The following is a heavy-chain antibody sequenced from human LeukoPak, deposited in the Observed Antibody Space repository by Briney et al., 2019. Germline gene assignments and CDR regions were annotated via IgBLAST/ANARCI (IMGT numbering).Heavy chain of an antibody. CDR3: AGVSWELQPPHAFDI. J-gene: IGHJ3*02. V-gene: IGHV3-20*04. D-gene: IGHD1-26*01. Sequence: PGGSLRLSCAASGFTFDDYGMSWVRQAPGKGLEWVSGINWNGGSTGYADSVKGRFTISRDNAKNSLYLQMNSLRAEDTALYYCAGVSWELQPPHAFDIWGQGTMVTVSS. CDR1: GFTFDDYG. CDR2: INWNGGST.